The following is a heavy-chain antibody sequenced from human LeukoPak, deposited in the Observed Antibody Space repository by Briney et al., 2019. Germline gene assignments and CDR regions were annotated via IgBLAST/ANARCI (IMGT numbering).Heavy chain of an antibody. J-gene: IGHJ4*02. V-gene: IGHV3-30*03. Sequence: PGRSLRLSCAASGFTFNTFGMHWVRQAPGKGLVWVAVISYDGSNKYSADSVKGRFTISRDNSKNTLYLQMNSLRPEDTAVYYCATDHGFHYGAYFDYWGQGNLVTVSS. CDR3: ATDHGFHYGAYFDY. CDR1: GFTFNTFG. CDR2: ISYDGSNK. D-gene: IGHD4-17*01.